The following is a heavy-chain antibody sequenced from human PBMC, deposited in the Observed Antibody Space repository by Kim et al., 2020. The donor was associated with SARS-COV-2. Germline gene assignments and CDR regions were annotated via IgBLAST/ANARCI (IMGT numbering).Heavy chain of an antibody. V-gene: IGHV3-13*04. CDR1: GFTFSSYD. J-gene: IGHJ6*02. CDR3: ARGCWSTSCYGHGMDV. Sequence: GGSLRLSCAASGFTFSSYDMHWVRQATGKGLEWVSAIGTAGDTYYPGSVKGRFTISRENAKNSLYLQMNSLRAGDTAVYYCARGCWSTSCYGHGMDVWGQGTTVTVSS. CDR2: IGTAGDT. D-gene: IGHD2-2*01.